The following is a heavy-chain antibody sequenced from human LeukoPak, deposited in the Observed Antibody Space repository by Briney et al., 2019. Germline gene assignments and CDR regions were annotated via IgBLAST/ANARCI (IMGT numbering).Heavy chain of an antibody. CDR2: IYYGRTT. J-gene: IGHJ6*02. Sequence: TASETLSLTCSVSGGSINTNNYYWGWIRQSPGKGLEWIGSIYYGRTTYYNPSLKSRVTISVDTSKNQFSLRLSSVTAADTAIYYCARRPAYYGMDVWGQGTTVTVSS. D-gene: IGHD2-2*01. CDR1: GGSINTNNYY. V-gene: IGHV4-39*01. CDR3: ARRPAYYGMDV.